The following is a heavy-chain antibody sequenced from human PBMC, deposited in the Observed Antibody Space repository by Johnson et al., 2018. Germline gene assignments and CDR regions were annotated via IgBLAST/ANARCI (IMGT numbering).Heavy chain of an antibody. J-gene: IGHJ6*03. CDR2: ISYDGSNK. CDR3: PKASTALVPFYYYYYMDV. V-gene: IGHV3-30-3*01. D-gene: IGHD5-18*01. Sequence: QVQLVETGGGVVQPGRSLRLSCAASGFTFSSYAMHWVRQAPGKGLEWVAVISYDGSNKYYADTVKGRFTISRDNSNNTLYLQMNSLRAEDTAVYYCPKASTALVPFYYYYYMDVWGEGTAVTVSS. CDR1: GFTFSSYA.